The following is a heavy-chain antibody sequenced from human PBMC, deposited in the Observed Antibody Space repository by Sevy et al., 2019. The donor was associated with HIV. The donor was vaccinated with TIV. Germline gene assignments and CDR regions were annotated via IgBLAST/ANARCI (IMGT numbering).Heavy chain of an antibody. CDR1: GGTFSSYA. D-gene: IGHD6-19*01. CDR2: IIPIFGTA. J-gene: IGHJ4*02. CDR3: AREQGGYSSGWYGHFDY. Sequence: ASLKVSCKASGGTFSSYAISWVRQAPGQGLEWMGGIIPIFGTANYAQKFQGRVTITADESTSTAYMELSSLRSEDTALYYCAREQGGYSSGWYGHFDYWGQGTLVTVSS. V-gene: IGHV1-69*13.